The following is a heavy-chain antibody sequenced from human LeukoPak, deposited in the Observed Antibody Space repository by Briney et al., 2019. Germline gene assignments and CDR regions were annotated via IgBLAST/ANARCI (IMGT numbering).Heavy chain of an antibody. CDR2: FDPEDGET. J-gene: IGHJ4*02. CDR3: ATDTHYGGGLDY. Sequence: GASVKVSCKVSGYTLTELSMHWVRQAPGKGLGWMGGFDPEDGETIYAQKFQGRVTMTEDTSTDTAYMELSSLRSEDTAVYYCATDTHYGGGLDYWGQGTLVTVSS. D-gene: IGHD4-23*01. V-gene: IGHV1-24*01. CDR1: GYTLTELS.